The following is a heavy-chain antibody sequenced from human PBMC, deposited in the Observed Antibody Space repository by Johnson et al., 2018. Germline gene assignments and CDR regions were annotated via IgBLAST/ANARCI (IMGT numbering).Heavy chain of an antibody. CDR3: ARAAYSSGWYFGAFDI. CDR1: GFMFDDYG. D-gene: IGHD6-19*01. Sequence: EVQLVESGGGVVRPGGSLRLSCAASGFMFDDYGMSWVRQGPGKGLEWVAGINWTGGSTGSAYSVQGRFTISRANAKNYLYLQMNRLRAEDPALDYRARAAYSSGWYFGAFDIWGQGTMVTGSS. J-gene: IGHJ3*02. V-gene: IGHV3-20*04. CDR2: INWTGGST.